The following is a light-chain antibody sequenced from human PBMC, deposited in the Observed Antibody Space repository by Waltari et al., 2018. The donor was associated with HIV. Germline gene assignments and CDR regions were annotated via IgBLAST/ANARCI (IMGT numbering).Light chain of an antibody. CDR1: RSLLYTNKNY. CDR2: WAS. V-gene: IGKV4-1*01. CDR3: QQYYSSPLT. Sequence: DVVMTQSPDSQAVSLGERATIHCTPGRSLLYTNKNYLAWYQQKPGQPPKLLISWASTRESGVPDRFSGSGSGTDFTLTITSLQAQDVAVYYCQQYYSSPLTFGGGTKVEIK. J-gene: IGKJ4*01.